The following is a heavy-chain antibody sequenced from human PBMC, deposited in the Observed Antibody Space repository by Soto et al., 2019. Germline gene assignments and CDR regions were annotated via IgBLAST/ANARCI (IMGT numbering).Heavy chain of an antibody. D-gene: IGHD1-1*01. CDR2: INPSGGST. J-gene: IGHJ6*02. Sequence: QVQLVQSGAEVKKPGASVKVSCKASGYTFTSYYMHWVRQAPGQGLEWMGIINPSGGSTSYAQKFQGRVTMTRDTSTSTVYMELSSLRSEDTAVYYCASPLSHDGHYYYGMDVWGQGTTVTVSS. CDR1: GYTFTSYY. V-gene: IGHV1-46*01. CDR3: ASPLSHDGHYYYGMDV.